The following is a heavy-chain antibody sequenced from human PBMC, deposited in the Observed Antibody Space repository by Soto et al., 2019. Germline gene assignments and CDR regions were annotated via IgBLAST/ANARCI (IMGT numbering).Heavy chain of an antibody. Sequence: GGSLRLSCAASGFTFSSYGMHWVRQAPGKGLEWVAVIWYDGSNKYYADSVKGRFTISRDNSKNTLYLQMNSLRAEDTAVYYCARDRGVTAAGPDYWGQGTLVTVSS. CDR2: IWYDGSNK. J-gene: IGHJ4*02. CDR3: ARDRGVTAAGPDY. V-gene: IGHV3-33*01. D-gene: IGHD6-13*01. CDR1: GFTFSSYG.